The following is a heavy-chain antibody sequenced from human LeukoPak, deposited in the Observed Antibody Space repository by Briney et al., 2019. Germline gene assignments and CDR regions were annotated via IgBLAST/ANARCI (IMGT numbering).Heavy chain of an antibody. J-gene: IGHJ4*02. CDR2: ISAYNGDT. Sequence: GASVKVSCKAFGYTFTNFCITWVRQAPGQGLEWMGWISAYNGDTKYGQNFQGRVTMTTDTSTTTAYIDLRSLSSDDTAVYYCGRVDMATTKDYWGQGTLVTVSS. D-gene: IGHD5-24*01. CDR1: GYTFTNFC. CDR3: GRVDMATTKDY. V-gene: IGHV1-18*01.